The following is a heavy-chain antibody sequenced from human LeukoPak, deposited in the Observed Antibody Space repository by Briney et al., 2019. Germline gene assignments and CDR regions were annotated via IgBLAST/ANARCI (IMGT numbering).Heavy chain of an antibody. CDR3: ARDAGAGANWYNWFDS. D-gene: IGHD2-2*01. CDR1: GFTFTSHG. CDR2: IYSGGST. Sequence: GKSLRLSCAASGFTFTSHGMHWVRQAPGKGLEWVSVIYSGGSTYYADSVKGRFTISRDNSKNSLYLQMNSLTADDTAVYYCARDAGAGANWYNWFDSWGQGTLVTVSS. V-gene: IGHV3-NL1*01. J-gene: IGHJ5*01.